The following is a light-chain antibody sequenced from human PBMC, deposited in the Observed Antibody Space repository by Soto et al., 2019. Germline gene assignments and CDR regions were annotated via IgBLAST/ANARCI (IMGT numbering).Light chain of an antibody. CDR3: AAWDDSLSGHVV. J-gene: IGLJ2*01. CDR2: NNN. Sequence: QSVLTQPPSASGTPGQRVTISCSGSSSNIGRNTVNWYQQLPGTAPKLLIYNNNQRPSGVPDRFSGSTSGTSASLAISGLQSEDEADYYCAAWDDSLSGHVVFGGGTKLTVL. V-gene: IGLV1-44*01. CDR1: SSNIGRNT.